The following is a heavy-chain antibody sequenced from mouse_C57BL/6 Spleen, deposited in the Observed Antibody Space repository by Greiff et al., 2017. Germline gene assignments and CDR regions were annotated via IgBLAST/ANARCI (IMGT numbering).Heavy chain of an antibody. CDR1: GYTFTEYT. CDR3: ARHVYDYGEGYYAMDY. Sequence: VQLQQSGAELVKPGASVKLSCKASGYTFTEYTIHWVKQRSGQGLEWIGWFYPGSGSIKYNEKFKDKATLTADKSSSTVYMERSRLTSEDSAVYFCARHVYDYGEGYYAMDYWGQGTSVTVSS. D-gene: IGHD2-4*01. J-gene: IGHJ4*01. V-gene: IGHV1-62-2*01. CDR2: FYPGSGSI.